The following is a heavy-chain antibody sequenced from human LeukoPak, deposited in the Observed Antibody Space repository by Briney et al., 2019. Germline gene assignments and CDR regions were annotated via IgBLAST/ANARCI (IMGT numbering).Heavy chain of an antibody. Sequence: SETLSLTCAVYGGSFSGYYWSWLRQPPGKGLEWIGEINHSGSTNYNPSLKSRVTISGDTSKNQFSLTLRSVTAADMAVYYCARSGYYGSGSLAMDVWGKGTTVTISS. CDR2: INHSGST. CDR3: ARSGYYGSGSLAMDV. V-gene: IGHV4-34*01. CDR1: GGSFSGYY. D-gene: IGHD3-10*01. J-gene: IGHJ6*04.